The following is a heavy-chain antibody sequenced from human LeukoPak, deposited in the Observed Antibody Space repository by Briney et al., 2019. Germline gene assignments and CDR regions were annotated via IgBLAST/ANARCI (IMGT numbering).Heavy chain of an antibody. V-gene: IGHV1-69*06. J-gene: IGHJ4*02. CDR2: IIPIYGTA. CDR1: GGTLSSYA. D-gene: IGHD5-24*01. CDR3: ARGGGRWLQRYYFDY. Sequence: ASVKVSCKASGGTLSSYAISWVRQAPGQGLEWMGGIIPIYGTANYAQKVQGRVTITADKSTSTFYMELSGLRSEDTAVYYCARGGGRWLQRYYFDYWGQGTLVTVSS.